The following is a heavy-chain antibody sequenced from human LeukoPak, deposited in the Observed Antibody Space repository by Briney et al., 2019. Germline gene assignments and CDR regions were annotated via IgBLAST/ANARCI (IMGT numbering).Heavy chain of an antibody. Sequence: SETLSLTCAVSGGSISSSNWWSWVRQPPGKGLQWIGGIYHSGSTNYNPSLKSRVTISVDKSKSQFSLNLTSVTAADTAVYYCARAGYSYGYGYWGQGTLVTVSS. V-gene: IGHV4-4*02. CDR1: GGSISSSNW. CDR2: IYHSGST. CDR3: ARAGYSYGYGY. J-gene: IGHJ4*02. D-gene: IGHD5-18*01.